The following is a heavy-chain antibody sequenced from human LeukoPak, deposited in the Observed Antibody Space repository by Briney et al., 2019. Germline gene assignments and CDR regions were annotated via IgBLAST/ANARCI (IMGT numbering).Heavy chain of an antibody. CDR2: ISSSGSTT. CDR1: VFTFSEYY. CDR3: ARDIRIFGVADYYMDA. V-gene: IGHV3-11*01. D-gene: IGHD3-3*01. J-gene: IGHJ6*03. Sequence: GGSLRLSCAASVFTFSEYYMSWVREAPGKGLECVAYISSSGSTTYYADSVRGRFTISRDNAKNTLYLQMNSLRADDTAVYYCARDIRIFGVADYYMDAWGKGTTVTVSS.